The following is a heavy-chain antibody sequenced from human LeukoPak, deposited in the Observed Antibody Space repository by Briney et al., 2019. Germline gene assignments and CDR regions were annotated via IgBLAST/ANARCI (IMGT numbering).Heavy chain of an antibody. J-gene: IGHJ3*02. Sequence: GESLTLSCAASGFSFKDYAMSWVRQPPGKGLEWVSSIGAWIPGTHYADPVTGRFTISRDNSKKTLHLQMNSLRADDTAVYYCAKGKISHDGAFDIWGQGTLVTVSS. CDR1: GFSFKDYA. V-gene: IGHV3-23*01. CDR3: AKGKISHDGAFDI. D-gene: IGHD3-16*01. CDR2: IGAWIPGT.